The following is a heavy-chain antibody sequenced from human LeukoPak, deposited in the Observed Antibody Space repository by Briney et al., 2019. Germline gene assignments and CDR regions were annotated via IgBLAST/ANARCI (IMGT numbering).Heavy chain of an antibody. CDR2: IYYSGST. Sequence: PSETLSLTCTVSGGSISTYYWSWIRRPPGKGLEWIGYIYYSGSTNYNPSLKSRVTISVDTSKNQFSLELKSVTPEDTAVYYCARDPYNSNWNDAFDIWGQGTMVTVSS. CDR1: GGSISTYY. J-gene: IGHJ3*02. V-gene: IGHV4-59*12. D-gene: IGHD2/OR15-2a*01. CDR3: ARDPYNSNWNDAFDI.